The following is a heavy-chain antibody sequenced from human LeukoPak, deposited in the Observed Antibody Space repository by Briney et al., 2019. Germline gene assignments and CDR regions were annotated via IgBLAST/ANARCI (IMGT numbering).Heavy chain of an antibody. CDR1: GFTFSSYW. V-gene: IGHV3-7*01. J-gene: IGHJ6*02. CDR2: IKQDGSEK. Sequence: GGSLRLSCAASGFTFSSYWMSWVRQAPGKGLEWVANIKQDGSEKYYVDSVKGRFTISRDNAKNPLYLQMNSLRAEDTAVYYCARGPYCSSTSCYIGYYYYYGMDVWGQGTTVTVSS. D-gene: IGHD2-2*01. CDR3: ARGPYCSSTSCYIGYYYYYGMDV.